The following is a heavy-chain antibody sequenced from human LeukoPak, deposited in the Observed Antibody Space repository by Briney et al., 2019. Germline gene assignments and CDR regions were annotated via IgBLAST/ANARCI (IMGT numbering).Heavy chain of an antibody. J-gene: IGHJ5*02. CDR3: TREVRSAWASFDP. CDR2: INHSGIT. CDR1: GRSFSGYY. V-gene: IGHV4-34*01. D-gene: IGHD1-26*01. Sequence: SETLSLTCAVYGRSFSGYYWTWIRQTPGKGLEWIGEINHSGITDYNPSLRSRVTISVDTSKNQFSLKLTSVTAADTAVYYCTREVRSAWASFDPWGQGTLVIVSS.